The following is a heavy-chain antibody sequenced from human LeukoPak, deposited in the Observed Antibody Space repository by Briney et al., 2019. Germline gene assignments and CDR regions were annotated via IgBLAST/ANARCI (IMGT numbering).Heavy chain of an antibody. V-gene: IGHV3-23*01. CDR3: ATSFGPVIAAAGTGAD. D-gene: IGHD6-13*01. CDR1: GFTFSTYG. Sequence: GGSLRLSCVASGFTFSTYGMNWVRQAPGEGLEWVSVISGSGSTTYYADSVKGRFTISRDNSKDTLSLQMNSLRAEDTAVYYCATSFGPVIAAAGTGADWGQGTLVTVSS. CDR2: ISGSGSTT. J-gene: IGHJ4*02.